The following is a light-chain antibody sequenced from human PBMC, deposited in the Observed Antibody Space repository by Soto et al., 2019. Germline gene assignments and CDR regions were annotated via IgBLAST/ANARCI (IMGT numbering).Light chain of an antibody. CDR2: GAS. J-gene: IGKJ1*01. CDR1: QGVSSN. V-gene: IGKV3D-15*01. Sequence: EILMTQSPATLSVSPGERATLSCRASQGVSSNLAWYQQKPGQAPRLLIYGASSRATGIPARFSGSGSGTDFTLTISSLQSEDFATYYCQQSYSSPPTFGQGTKVDIK. CDR3: QQSYSSPPT.